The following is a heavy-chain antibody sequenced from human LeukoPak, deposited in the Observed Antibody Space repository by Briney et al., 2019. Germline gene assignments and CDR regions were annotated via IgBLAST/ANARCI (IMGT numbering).Heavy chain of an antibody. CDR3: ARDSSNYYDSSGYPY. Sequence: ASVKVSCKSSGYTFTSYGIIWVRQAPGQGLQWMGWISAYNGNTNYAQKLQGRVTMTTDTSTSTAYMELSSLRSEDTAVYYCARDSSNYYDSSGYPYWGQGTLVTVSS. CDR2: ISAYNGNT. CDR1: GYTFTSYG. D-gene: IGHD3-22*01. J-gene: IGHJ4*02. V-gene: IGHV1-18*01.